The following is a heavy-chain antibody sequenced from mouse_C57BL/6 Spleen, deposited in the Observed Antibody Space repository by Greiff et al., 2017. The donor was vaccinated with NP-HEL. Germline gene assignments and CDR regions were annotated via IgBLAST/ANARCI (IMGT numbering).Heavy chain of an antibody. CDR1: GYTFTSYW. V-gene: IGHV1-69*01. Sequence: QVQLQQPGAELVMPGASVKLSCKASGYTFTSYWMHWVKQRPGQGLEWIGEIDPSDSYTNYNQKFKGKSTLTVDKSSSTGYMQLSSLTSEDSAVYYCARIYYGYDEDYWGQGTTLTVSS. J-gene: IGHJ2*01. D-gene: IGHD2-2*01. CDR3: ARIYYGYDEDY. CDR2: IDPSDSYT.